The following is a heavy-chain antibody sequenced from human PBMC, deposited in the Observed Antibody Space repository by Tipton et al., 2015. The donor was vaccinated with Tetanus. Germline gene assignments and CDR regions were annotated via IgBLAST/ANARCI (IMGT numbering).Heavy chain of an antibody. J-gene: IGHJ6*02. Sequence: TLFLTCAVYGGTFSGYYWSWIRQPPGKGLEWIGEIFHSGSTNYSPSPKSRVTISVDKSKNQFSLKLISVTAADTAVYYCARDQPSGYGMDVWGQGTTVTVSS. CDR3: ARDQPSGYGMDV. V-gene: IGHV4-34*12. CDR1: GGTFSGYY. CDR2: IFHSGST.